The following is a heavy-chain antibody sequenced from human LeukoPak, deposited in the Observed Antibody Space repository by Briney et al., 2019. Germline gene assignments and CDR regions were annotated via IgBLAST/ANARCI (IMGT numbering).Heavy chain of an antibody. V-gene: IGHV3-33*01. Sequence: GGSLRLSCAASGFTFSTYGMHWVRQAPGKGLEWAAVIWYDGSNTYYADSVKGRFTISRDNSKNTLYLQMNSLRAEDTAVYYCTREGGGLLWFGELDYWGQGTLVTVSS. J-gene: IGHJ4*02. CDR2: IWYDGSNT. CDR1: GFTFSTYG. D-gene: IGHD3-10*01. CDR3: TREGGGLLWFGELDY.